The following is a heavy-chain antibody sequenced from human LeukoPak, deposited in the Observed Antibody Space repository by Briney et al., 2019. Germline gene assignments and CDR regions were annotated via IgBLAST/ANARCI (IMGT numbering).Heavy chain of an antibody. V-gene: IGHV3-11*06. CDR3: ARLIVETIRWFDP. D-gene: IGHD1-26*01. Sequence: GGSLRLSCAASGFTFSNYYMSWVRQAPGKGLEWVSYISGSNIYTDYADSVKGRFTISRDNAKNLLYLQMNSLRAEDTAVYYCARLIVETIRWFDPWGQGTLVTVSS. J-gene: IGHJ5*02. CDR1: GFTFSNYY. CDR2: ISGSNIYT.